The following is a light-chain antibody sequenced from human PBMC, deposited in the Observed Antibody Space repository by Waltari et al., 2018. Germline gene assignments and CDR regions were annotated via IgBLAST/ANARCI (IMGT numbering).Light chain of an antibody. J-gene: IGKJ3*01. CDR1: QSISSY. CDR2: AAS. Sequence: DIQMTQSPSSLSASVGDRVTITCRASQSISSYLNWYQQKPGKAPKLLIYAASSLQSGVPSRFSGSGSGTDFTLTISSLQPEDFATYYCQQSYSTPPWFTFGPGTKVDIK. CDR3: QQSYSTPPWFT. V-gene: IGKV1-39*01.